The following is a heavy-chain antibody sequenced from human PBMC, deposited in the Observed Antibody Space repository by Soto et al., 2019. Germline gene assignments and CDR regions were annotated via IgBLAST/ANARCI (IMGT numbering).Heavy chain of an antibody. V-gene: IGHV4-39*01. D-gene: IGHD2-2*01. CDR3: ARHVYVVPAASWFDP. J-gene: IGHJ5*02. Sequence: QLQLQESGPGLVKPSETLSLTCTVSGGSISSSSYYWGWIRQPPGKGLEWIGSIYYSGSTYYNPSLKSRVTISVDTSKKQFSLKLSSVTAADTAVYYCARHVYVVPAASWFDPWGQGTLVTVSS. CDR2: IYYSGST. CDR1: GGSISSSSYY.